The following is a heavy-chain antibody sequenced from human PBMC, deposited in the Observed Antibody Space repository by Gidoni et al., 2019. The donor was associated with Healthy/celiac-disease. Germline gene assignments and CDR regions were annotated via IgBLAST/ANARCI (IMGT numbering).Heavy chain of an antibody. CDR2: IKSKTDGWTT. CDR3: TTDRHYYDSSGYFFYFQH. D-gene: IGHD3-22*01. Sequence: EVQLVESGGGLVKPGGSLRLSSAASGFTFSNAWMSWVRQAPGKGLEWVGRIKSKTDGWTTDYAAPVKGRFTISRDDSKNTLCLQMNSLKTEDTAVYYCTTDRHYYDSSGYFFYFQHWGQGTLVTVSS. J-gene: IGHJ1*01. V-gene: IGHV3-15*01. CDR1: GFTFSNAW.